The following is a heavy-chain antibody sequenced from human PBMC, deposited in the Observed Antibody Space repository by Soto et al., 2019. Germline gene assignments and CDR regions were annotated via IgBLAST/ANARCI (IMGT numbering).Heavy chain of an antibody. CDR1: GGSISTYY. CDR2: IYYTGST. Sequence: SETLSLTCTVSGGSISTYYWTWIRQSPGKGLEWIGYIYYTGSTNYNPSLKSRVTISLDTSKNQFSLKLTSVTAADTAVYYCARKSDINWFDPWGQGTLVTV. CDR3: ARKSDINWFDP. J-gene: IGHJ5*02. V-gene: IGHV4-59*01.